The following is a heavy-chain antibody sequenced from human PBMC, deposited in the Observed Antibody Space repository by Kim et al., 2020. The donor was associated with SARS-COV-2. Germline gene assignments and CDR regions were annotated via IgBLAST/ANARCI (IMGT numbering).Heavy chain of an antibody. V-gene: IGHV3-21*01. Sequence: GGSLRLSCAASGFTFSSYSMNWVRQAPGKGLEWVSSISSSSSYIYYADSVKGRFTISRDNAKNSLYLQMNSLRAEDTAVYYCARGNSGALGWELLPPNDAFDIWGQGTMVTVSS. J-gene: IGHJ3*02. CDR3: ARGNSGALGWELLPPNDAFDI. D-gene: IGHD1-26*01. CDR1: GFTFSSYS. CDR2: ISSSSSYI.